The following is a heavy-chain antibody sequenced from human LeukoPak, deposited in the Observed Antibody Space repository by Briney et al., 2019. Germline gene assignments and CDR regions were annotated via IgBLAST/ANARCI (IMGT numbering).Heavy chain of an antibody. J-gene: IGHJ4*02. D-gene: IGHD6-6*01. CDR2: IYSGGST. CDR3: AGGYSSSSDDY. Sequence: GGSLRLSCAASGFTVSSNYMSWVRQAPGKGLEWVSVIYSGGSTYYADSVKGRFTISRDNSKNTLYLQMNCLRAEDTAVYYCAGGYSSSSDDYWGQGTLVTVSS. V-gene: IGHV3-53*01. CDR1: GFTVSSNY.